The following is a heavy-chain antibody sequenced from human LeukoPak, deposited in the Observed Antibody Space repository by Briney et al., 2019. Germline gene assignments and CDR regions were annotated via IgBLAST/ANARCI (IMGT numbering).Heavy chain of an antibody. D-gene: IGHD2-15*01. Sequence: SETLSLTCAVYGGSFSGYYWSWIRQPPGKGLEWIGEINHSGSTNYNPSLKSRVTISVDTSKNQFSLKLSSVTAVDTAVYYCVTEPGYCTGGRCYGGWFDPWGQGTLVTVSS. CDR2: INHSGST. J-gene: IGHJ5*02. V-gene: IGHV4-34*01. CDR1: GGSFSGYY. CDR3: VTEPGYCTGGRCYGGWFDP.